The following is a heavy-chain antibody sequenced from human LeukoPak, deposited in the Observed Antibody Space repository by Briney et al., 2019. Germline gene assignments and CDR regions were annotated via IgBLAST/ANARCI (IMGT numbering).Heavy chain of an antibody. Sequence: PSETLSLTCTVSGGSVSSGSYYWSWIRQPPGKGLEWIGEVHHSGSTNCNPSLKSRVTISVDKSKNHFSLELTSLTAADTAVYYCARNTAYCLEDWGQGTLVTVSS. D-gene: IGHD5-18*01. CDR3: ARNTAYCLED. CDR2: VHHSGST. V-gene: IGHV4-61*03. CDR1: GGSVSSGSYY. J-gene: IGHJ4*02.